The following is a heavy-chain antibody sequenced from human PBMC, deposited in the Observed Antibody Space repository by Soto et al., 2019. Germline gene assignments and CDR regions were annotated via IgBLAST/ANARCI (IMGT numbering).Heavy chain of an antibody. CDR2: ISSDGSTT. D-gene: IGHD6-19*01. CDR1: GFTFSSYG. V-gene: IGHV3-30*18. J-gene: IGHJ4*01. CDR3: EKEVAVAGDFDY. Sequence: PGGSLRLSCVASGFTFSSYGIHWVRQAPGKGLEWVAVISSDGSTTYYADSVKGRFTISRDNSKNTLYLQMDSLRPEDTAVYYCEKEVAVAGDFDYWGHGTLVTVSS.